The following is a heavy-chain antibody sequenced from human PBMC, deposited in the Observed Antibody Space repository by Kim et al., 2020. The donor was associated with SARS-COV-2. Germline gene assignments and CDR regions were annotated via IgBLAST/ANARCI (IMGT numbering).Heavy chain of an antibody. Sequence: SLNSRLPISVATSKNQFSLKLSSVTAADTAVYYCARYAAAGTYSFDYFDYWGQGTLVTVSS. CDR3: ARYAAAGTYSFDYFDY. J-gene: IGHJ4*02. V-gene: IGHV4-39*01. D-gene: IGHD6-13*01.